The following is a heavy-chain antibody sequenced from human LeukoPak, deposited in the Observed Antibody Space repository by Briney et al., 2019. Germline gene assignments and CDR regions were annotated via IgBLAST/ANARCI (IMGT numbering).Heavy chain of an antibody. Sequence: QPGGSLRLSCAASGFTFSSYAMNWVRQAPGKGLEWVSGVSGSGGSTYYADSVKGRFTISRDNSKNTVYLQMNTLRAEDTAVYHCAKSMGGWYAFDIWGQGTLVTVSS. CDR3: AKSMGGWYAFDI. CDR2: VSGSGGST. J-gene: IGHJ4*02. D-gene: IGHD6-19*01. V-gene: IGHV3-23*01. CDR1: GFTFSSYA.